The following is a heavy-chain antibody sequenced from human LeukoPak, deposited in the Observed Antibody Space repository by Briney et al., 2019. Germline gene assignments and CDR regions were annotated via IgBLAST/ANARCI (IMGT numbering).Heavy chain of an antibody. CDR2: IYYSGST. CDR1: GDSISSSSYY. Sequence: PSETLSLTCTVSGDSISSSSYYWGWIRQPPGKGLEWIGSIYYSGSTYYNPSLKSRVTMSVDTSKNQFSLKLSSVTAADTAVYYCARDITGSFDYWGQGNLVTVSS. J-gene: IGHJ4*02. V-gene: IGHV4-39*07. D-gene: IGHD1-14*01. CDR3: ARDITGSFDY.